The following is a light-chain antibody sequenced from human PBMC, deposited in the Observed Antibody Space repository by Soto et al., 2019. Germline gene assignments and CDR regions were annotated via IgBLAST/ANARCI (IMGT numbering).Light chain of an antibody. CDR1: QSISSK. Sequence: EIVMTQSPATLSVSPGERATLSCRASQSISSKLGWYQQRPGQAPRLLIYGASTRATGIPARFSGSGSGTEFTLTISSLQSEDSAVYYCQQYNSCTTFTFGQGTRLEIK. V-gene: IGKV3-15*01. CDR2: GAS. J-gene: IGKJ5*01. CDR3: QQYNSCTTFT.